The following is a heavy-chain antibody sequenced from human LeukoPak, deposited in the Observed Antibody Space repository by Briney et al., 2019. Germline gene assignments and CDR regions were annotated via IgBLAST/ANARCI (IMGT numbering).Heavy chain of an antibody. CDR2: IYNGGST. Sequence: GGSLRLSCAASGFTVSSNYMSWVRQAPGKGLEWVSVIYNGGSTYYADSVKGRFTISRDNSKNTLYLQMNSLRAEDTAVYYCATHYDSSGYYPGYWGQGTLVTVSS. V-gene: IGHV3-66*04. J-gene: IGHJ4*02. CDR3: ATHYDSSGYYPGY. CDR1: GFTVSSNY. D-gene: IGHD3-22*01.